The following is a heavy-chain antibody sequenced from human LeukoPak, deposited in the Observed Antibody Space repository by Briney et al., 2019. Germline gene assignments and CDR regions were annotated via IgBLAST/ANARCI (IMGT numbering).Heavy chain of an antibody. CDR3: ARDLGGMDV. J-gene: IGHJ6*01. CDR1: GGSFSDYS. V-gene: IGHV4-34*01. CDR2: INHSGGT. Sequence: SETLSLTCAVYGGSFSDYSWSWIRQPPGKGLEWIGEINHSGGTNHNPSLMSRVIMSVDTSKNQFSLKLSSVTAADTAVYYCARDLGGMDVWGQGTTVTVSS.